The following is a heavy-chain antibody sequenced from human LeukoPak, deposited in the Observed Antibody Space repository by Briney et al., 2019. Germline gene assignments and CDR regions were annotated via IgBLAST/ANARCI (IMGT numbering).Heavy chain of an antibody. CDR3: AKKGYSFGWRDSYYFDY. V-gene: IGHV3-66*03. CDR1: GFTVSSNS. CDR2: IYSDNT. D-gene: IGHD6-19*01. Sequence: GGSLRLSCTVSGFTVSSNSMSWVRQAPGKGLEWVSFIYSDNTHYSDSVKGRFTISRDNSKNTLCLQMNSLRAEDTAVYYCAKKGYSFGWRDSYYFDYWGQGTLVTVSS. J-gene: IGHJ4*02.